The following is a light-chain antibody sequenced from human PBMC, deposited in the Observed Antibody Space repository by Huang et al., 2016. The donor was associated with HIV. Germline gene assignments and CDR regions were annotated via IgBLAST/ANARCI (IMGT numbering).Light chain of an antibody. CDR3: QQYYHNPLT. V-gene: IGKV4-1*01. Sequence: DIVMTQSSDSLTVSLVERATINCRSSQSLFFSSNIRSYLAWYQKKPGQPPKVVISWASARESGVPDRFSGSGSETHFTLTINSLQAEDVAVYYCQQYYHNPLTFGGGTKVEI. CDR1: QSLFFSSNIRSY. CDR2: WAS. J-gene: IGKJ4*01.